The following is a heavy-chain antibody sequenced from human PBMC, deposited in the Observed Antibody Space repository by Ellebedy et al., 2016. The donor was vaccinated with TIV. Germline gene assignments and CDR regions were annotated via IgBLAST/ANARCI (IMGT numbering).Heavy chain of an antibody. CDR1: GFTLSSYW. J-gene: IGHJ4*02. Sequence: GGSLRLSCAASGFTLSSYWLSWVRQAPGKGLEWGANINQDGSEKYYVDSGKGRFSISRDNAKNSLYLQMNSLRAEETAVYDCARAGGGSSSLWGQGTLVTVSS. V-gene: IGHV3-7*03. CDR2: INQDGSEK. CDR3: ARAGGGSSSL. D-gene: IGHD6-13*01.